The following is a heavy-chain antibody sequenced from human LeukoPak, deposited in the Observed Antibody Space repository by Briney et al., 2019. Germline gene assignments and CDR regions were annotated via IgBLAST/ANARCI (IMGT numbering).Heavy chain of an antibody. CDR2: FHYSGTT. D-gene: IGHD4-17*01. Sequence: SETLSLTCTVSGGSISNNNYYWGWIRQPPGKGLEWIGSFHYSGTTYYNPSLRSRITISRDTSKNQFSLKLSSVTAADTAVYYCARRPYYGDYGYFDLWGRGTLVTVSS. V-gene: IGHV4-39*01. J-gene: IGHJ2*01. CDR3: ARRPYYGDYGYFDL. CDR1: GGSISNNNYY.